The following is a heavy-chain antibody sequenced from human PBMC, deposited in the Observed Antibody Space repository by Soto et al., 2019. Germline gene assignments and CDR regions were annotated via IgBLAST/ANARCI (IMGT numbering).Heavy chain of an antibody. D-gene: IGHD6-19*01. J-gene: IGHJ4*02. V-gene: IGHV3-7*05. CDR1: GFIFSSYW. CDR3: AREGRQWMASSD. CDR2: IKQDGSEK. Sequence: GESLKISCAASGFIFSSYWMTWVRQAPGRGLEWVANIKQDGSEKYYVDSVKGRFTISRDNAKNSLYLQMNNLRVEDTAVYYCAREGRQWMASSDWGQGTLVTVS.